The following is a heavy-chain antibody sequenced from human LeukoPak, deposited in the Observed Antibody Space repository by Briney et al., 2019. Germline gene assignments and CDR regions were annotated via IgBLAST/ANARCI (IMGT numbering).Heavy chain of an antibody. CDR2: IKQDGSEK. D-gene: IGHD3-10*01. Sequence: PGGSLRLSCAASGFTFNNYAMSWVRQAPGKGLEWVANIKQDGSEKYYVDSVKGRFTISRDNAKNSLYLQMNSLRAEDTAVYYCASDREYYYGSGSFDYWGQGTLVTVSS. CDR1: GFTFNNYA. J-gene: IGHJ4*02. CDR3: ASDREYYYGSGSFDY. V-gene: IGHV3-7*04.